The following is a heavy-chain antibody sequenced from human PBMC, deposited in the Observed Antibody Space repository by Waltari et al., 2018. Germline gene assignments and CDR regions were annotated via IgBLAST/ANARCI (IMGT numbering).Heavy chain of an antibody. D-gene: IGHD1-26*01. CDR2: ISTDVSEK. V-gene: IGHV3-30*18. Sequence: QVQLVASGGGVVKPGRSLRLSCARSGFMFSGPGMGGVRQAPGRGPEVVAVISTDVSEKHDADSVEGRFTISRDNSNNTLCLRMNSLRDEDTAIYYWAKEYSGRHWGQGTLVIVSS. CDR1: GFMFSGPG. CDR3: AKEYSGRH. J-gene: IGHJ4*02.